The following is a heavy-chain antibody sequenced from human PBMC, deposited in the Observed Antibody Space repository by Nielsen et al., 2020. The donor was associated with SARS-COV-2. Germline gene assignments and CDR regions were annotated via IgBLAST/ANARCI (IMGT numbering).Heavy chain of an antibody. CDR1: GFTFSSYG. D-gene: IGHD2-21*01. V-gene: IGHV3-53*04. CDR2: IYSGGST. Sequence: GESLKISCAASGFTFSSYGMHWVRQAPGKGLEWVSVIYSGGSTYYADSVKGRFTISRHNSKNTLYLQMNSLRAEDTAVYYCARGDTYYYYGMDVWGQGTTVTVSS. J-gene: IGHJ6*02. CDR3: ARGDTYYYYGMDV.